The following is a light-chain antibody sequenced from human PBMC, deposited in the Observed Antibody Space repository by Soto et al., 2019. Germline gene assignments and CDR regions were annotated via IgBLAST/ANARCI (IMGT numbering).Light chain of an antibody. CDR1: SSDVGSTFNY. Sequence: QSVLTQPASVSGSPGQSITISCTGTSSDVGSTFNYVSWYQHHPGKAPRLIMTDVNHRPSGVSDRFSGSKSVNTASLTISGLQAEDEADYFCSAYSTGSTPVLFGGGTKVTVL. CDR3: SAYSTGSTPVL. J-gene: IGLJ3*02. CDR2: DVN. V-gene: IGLV2-14*03.